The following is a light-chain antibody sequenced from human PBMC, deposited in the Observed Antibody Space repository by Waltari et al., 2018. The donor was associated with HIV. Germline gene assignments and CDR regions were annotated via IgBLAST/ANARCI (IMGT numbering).Light chain of an antibody. CDR3: ATWDDTLSGHVV. J-gene: IGLJ2*01. CDR1: SSNIGSNY. V-gene: IGLV1-47*01. CDR2: RNK. Sequence: QSVLTQPPSASGTPGQRITISCSGSSSNIGSNYVYCYQQLPGTAPKLLIYRNKQRPSGGPERFSGSKSGTSASLAISGLRSEDEADYYCATWDDTLSGHVVFGGGTKLNVL.